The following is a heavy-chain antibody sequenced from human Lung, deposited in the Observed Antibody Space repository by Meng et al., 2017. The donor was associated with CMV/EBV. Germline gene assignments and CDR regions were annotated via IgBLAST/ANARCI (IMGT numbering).Heavy chain of an antibody. D-gene: IGHD5-24*01. CDR1: AGSIRSYY. Sequence: QGQLLGARPEVGYPPRTLSLTSTVSAGSIRSYYWSWIPQPAGKGLEWIGRFYTSGSTNYNLSLKSRVTMSVDTSKHQFSLKLSSVTAADTAVYYCARGSRDEAFQHWGQGTLVTVSS. CDR3: ARGSRDEAFQH. CDR2: FYTSGST. J-gene: IGHJ1*01. V-gene: IGHV4-4*07.